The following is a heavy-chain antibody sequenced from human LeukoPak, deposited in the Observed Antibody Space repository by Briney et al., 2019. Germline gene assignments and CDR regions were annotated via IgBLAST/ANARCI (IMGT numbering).Heavy chain of an antibody. CDR1: DYFISSGYY. D-gene: IGHD2-15*01. CDR2: MFHSGRT. CDR3: ARDYPPLGYCSGGSCYEYFQH. J-gene: IGHJ1*01. Sequence: PSETLSLTCTVSDYFISSGYYWGWIRQPPGKGLEWVGSMFHSGRTYYNPSLQSRVTISVDTSKNQLSLTLSSVTAAETAVYYCARDYPPLGYCSGGSCYEYFQHWGQGTLVTVSS. V-gene: IGHV4-38-2*02.